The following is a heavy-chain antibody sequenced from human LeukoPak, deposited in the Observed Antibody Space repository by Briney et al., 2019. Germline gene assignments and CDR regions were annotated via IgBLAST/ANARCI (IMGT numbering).Heavy chain of an antibody. J-gene: IGHJ4*02. CDR2: INERGTDS. Sequence: PGGSLRLSCTASGFTFSGHWIHWVRQPPGMGLVWVSRINERGTDSMYAESVKGRFTISRDNAKNTVYLQMNSLRAEDTAVYYCAKFHIVVVNGYFDYWGQGTLVTVSS. D-gene: IGHD2-21*01. CDR3: AKFHIVVVNGYFDY. V-gene: IGHV3-74*03. CDR1: GFTFSGHW.